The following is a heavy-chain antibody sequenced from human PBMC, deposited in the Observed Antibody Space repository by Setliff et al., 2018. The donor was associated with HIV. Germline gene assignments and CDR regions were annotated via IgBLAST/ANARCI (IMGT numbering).Heavy chain of an antibody. V-gene: IGHV4-34*01. CDR3: ARGGTYYNFWSAYSPHPFDY. CDR2: IMRGGPR. CDR1: GGSFNDYH. Sequence: SETLSLTCAVYGGSFNDYHWSWIRQSPGKGLEWIGEIMRGGPRNYNLSLKSRVIMSLDTSKRQFSMNLTSVTAADTAVYYCARGGTYYNFWSAYSPHPFDYWGQGTLVTVS. D-gene: IGHD3-3*01. J-gene: IGHJ4*02.